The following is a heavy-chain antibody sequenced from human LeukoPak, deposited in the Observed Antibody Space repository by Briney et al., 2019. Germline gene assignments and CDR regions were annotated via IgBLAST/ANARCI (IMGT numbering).Heavy chain of an antibody. CDR3: ARAPTWNYNRYSYYYMDV. Sequence: ATVKVYGNASRHLLTIYATSYVEHATGHGLECMGWINTNRANTGYEQKFQGRVTIASHSYISTAYMELSRLRYEDTAGYYCARAPTWNYNRYSYYYMDVWGTGTTVTVFS. V-gene: IGHV1-8*01. J-gene: IGHJ6*03. D-gene: IGHD1-7*01. CDR1: RHLLTIYA. CDR2: INTNRANT.